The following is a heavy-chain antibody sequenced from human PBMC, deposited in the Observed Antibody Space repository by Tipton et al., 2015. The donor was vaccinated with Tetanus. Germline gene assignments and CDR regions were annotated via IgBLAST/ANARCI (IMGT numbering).Heavy chain of an antibody. D-gene: IGHD3-16*01. Sequence: QLVQSGAEVKKPGESLKISCKGSGYSFGIYWIGWVRQVPGKGLEWLGTIYPGDSYSTYSPSFEGQVTISVDRSIDTAYLQWSSLKASDTAIYYCARPLTSVAFGGFAFDVWGQGTLVTVSS. V-gene: IGHV5-51*01. CDR3: ARPLTSVAFGGFAFDV. J-gene: IGHJ3*01. CDR1: GYSFGIYW. CDR2: IYPGDSYS.